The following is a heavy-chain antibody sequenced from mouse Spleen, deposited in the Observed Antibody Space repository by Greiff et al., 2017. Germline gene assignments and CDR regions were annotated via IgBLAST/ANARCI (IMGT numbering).Heavy chain of an antibody. CDR2: IDPNSGGT. D-gene: IGHD1-1*01. V-gene: IGHV1-72*01. J-gene: IGHJ1*01. Sequence: QVQLKESGAELVKPGASVKLSCKASGYTFTSYWMHWVKQRPGRGLEWIGRIDPNSGGTKYNEKFKSKATLTVDKPSSTAYMQLSSLTSEDSAVYYCARMDYGSSYVWYFDVWGAGTTVTVSS. CDR1: GYTFTSYW. CDR3: ARMDYGSSYVWYFDV.